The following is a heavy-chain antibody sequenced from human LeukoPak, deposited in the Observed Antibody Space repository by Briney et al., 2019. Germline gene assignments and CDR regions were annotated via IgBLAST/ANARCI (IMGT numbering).Heavy chain of an antibody. D-gene: IGHD2-15*01. CDR3: ARYCSGGSCYYYYYGMDV. CDR2: IIPILGIA. V-gene: IGHV1-69*04. CDR1: GGTFSSYA. Sequence: SVKVSCKASGGTFSSYAISWVRQAPGQGLEWMGRIIPILGIANYAQKFQGRVTITADKSTSTAYMELSSLRSEDTVVYYCARYCSGGSCYYYYYGMDVWGQGTTVTVSS. J-gene: IGHJ6*02.